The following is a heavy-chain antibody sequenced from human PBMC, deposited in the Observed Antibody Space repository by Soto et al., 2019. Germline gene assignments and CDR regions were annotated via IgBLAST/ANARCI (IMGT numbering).Heavy chain of an antibody. CDR1: GGPFSGYY. CDR3: ARSRVVVTAIRYYYGMDV. V-gene: IGHV4-34*01. Sequence: SETLSLTCAVYGGPFSGYYWSWIRQPPGKGLEWIGEINHSGSTNYNPSLKSRVTISVDTSKNQFSLKLSSVTAADTAVYYCARSRVVVTAIRYYYGMDVWGQGTTVTFSS. D-gene: IGHD2-21*02. CDR2: INHSGST. J-gene: IGHJ6*02.